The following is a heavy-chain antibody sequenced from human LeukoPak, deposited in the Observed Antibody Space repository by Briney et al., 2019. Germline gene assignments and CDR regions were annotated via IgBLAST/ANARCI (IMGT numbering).Heavy chain of an antibody. CDR3: AKDVGGWGLSHY. CDR1: AFTFSSYG. J-gene: IGHJ4*02. CDR2: ISGSGGST. V-gene: IGHV3-23*01. D-gene: IGHD6-19*01. Sequence: GGSLTLSWPASAFTFSSYGMSWVRQPAGKGLEWVSAISGSGGSTYYGDSVKGRLTLYRDNSKSTLCLQMNRLRSEDTAVYYGAKDVGGWGLSHYWGQGTLVTASS.